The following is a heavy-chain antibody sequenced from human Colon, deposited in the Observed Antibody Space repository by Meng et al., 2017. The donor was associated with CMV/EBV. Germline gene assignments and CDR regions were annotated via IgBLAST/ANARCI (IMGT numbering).Heavy chain of an antibody. J-gene: IGHJ4*02. CDR1: GFTFSTYW. V-gene: IGHV3-74*01. CDR2: ISVDGGMT. D-gene: IGHD1-26*01. CDR3: ARGVGESLGWEMGY. Sequence: EHVGDSGGGLVQPGGSLRLSCAASGFTFSTYWMHWVRQGPGKGPVWLSRISVDGGMTSYADSVKGRFTISRDNAKNTLYLQMNSLRVEDTAVYYCARGVGESLGWEMGYWGQGTLVTVSS.